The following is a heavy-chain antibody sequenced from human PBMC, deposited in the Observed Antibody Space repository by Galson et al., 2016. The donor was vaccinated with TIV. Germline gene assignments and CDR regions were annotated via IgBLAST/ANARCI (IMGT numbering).Heavy chain of an antibody. CDR3: ATSVLPPAVMPETRFPS. D-gene: IGHD2-2*01. V-gene: IGHV5-51*03. CDR1: GYSFATYW. J-gene: IGHJ4*02. Sequence: QSGAEVKKPGESLKISCQGSGYSFATYWIAWVRQMPGKGLDWMGIIYPGNSDTRYSPSFQGQVTISADRSTNTAYLQWSSLKASDTAIYYCATSVLPPAVMPETRFPSGGQGTLVTVS. CDR2: IYPGNSDT.